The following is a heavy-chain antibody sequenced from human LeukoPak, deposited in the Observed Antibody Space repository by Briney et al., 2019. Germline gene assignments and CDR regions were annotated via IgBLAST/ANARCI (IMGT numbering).Heavy chain of an antibody. CDR3: ARDLGDDYNQNFDY. CDR1: GFTLSSYG. Sequence: GGSLRLSCAASGFTLSSYGMHWVRQAPGKGLEWVAVIWYDGSNKYYADSVKGRFTISRDNSKNTLYLQMNSLRAEDTAVYYCARDLGDDYNQNFDYWGQGTLVTASS. V-gene: IGHV3-33*01. D-gene: IGHD5-24*01. CDR2: IWYDGSNK. J-gene: IGHJ4*02.